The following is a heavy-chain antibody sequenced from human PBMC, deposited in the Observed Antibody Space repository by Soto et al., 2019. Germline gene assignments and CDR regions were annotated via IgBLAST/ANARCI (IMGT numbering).Heavy chain of an antibody. Sequence: PSETLSLTCTVSGGSIGSYYWTWIRQPPGKGLEWIGCIHYSGSTNYNPSLKSRVTISVDTSKKQFSLKLTSVTAADTAVYYCARGAVAGPLDWFDPWGHGTLVTVSS. CDR2: IHYSGST. CDR3: ARGAVAGPLDWFDP. V-gene: IGHV4-59*01. J-gene: IGHJ5*02. D-gene: IGHD6-19*01. CDR1: GGSIGSYY.